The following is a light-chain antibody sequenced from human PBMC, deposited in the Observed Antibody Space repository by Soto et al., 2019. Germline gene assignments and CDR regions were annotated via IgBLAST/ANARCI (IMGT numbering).Light chain of an antibody. Sequence: EVVLTQSPATLSLSRGDRATLSCRASQSVNNFLAWYQQKPGQTPRLLIYDASKRATGIPGRFSGSGSGTDFTLTISSLEPEDLAVYYCQQRSNWPPALTFGGRTK. V-gene: IGKV3-11*01. J-gene: IGKJ4*01. CDR3: QQRSNWPPALT. CDR2: DAS. CDR1: QSVNNF.